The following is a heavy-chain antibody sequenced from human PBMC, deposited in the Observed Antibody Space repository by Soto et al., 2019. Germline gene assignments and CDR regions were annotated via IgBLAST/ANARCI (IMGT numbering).Heavy chain of an antibody. CDR1: GGSISSYY. V-gene: IGHV4-59*01. D-gene: IGHD3-10*01. CDR3: ARDLVRGVIGY. J-gene: IGHJ4*02. Sequence: PSETLSLTCTVSGGSISSYYWSWIRQPPGKGLEWIGYIYYSGSTNYNPSLKSRVTISVDTSKNQFSLKLSSVTAADTAVYYCARDLVRGVIGYWGQGTLVTVSS. CDR2: IYYSGST.